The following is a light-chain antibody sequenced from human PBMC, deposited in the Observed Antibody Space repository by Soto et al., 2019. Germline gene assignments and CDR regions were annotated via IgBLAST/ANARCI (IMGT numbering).Light chain of an antibody. V-gene: IGLV2-8*01. CDR1: SSDVGGYNY. CDR3: SSYAGSNNFV. Sequence: QSVLTQPPSASGSPGQSVTISCTGTSSDVGGYNYVSWYQQHPGKAPQLMIYEVSKRPSGVPDRFSGSKSGNTASLTVSGRQAEDEADYYCSSYAGSNNFVFGTGTKLTVL. J-gene: IGLJ1*01. CDR2: EVS.